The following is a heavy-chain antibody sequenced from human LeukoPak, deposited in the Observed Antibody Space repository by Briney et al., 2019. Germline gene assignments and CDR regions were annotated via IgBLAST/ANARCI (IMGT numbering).Heavy chain of an antibody. D-gene: IGHD1-20*01. CDR3: VRDSSWNNNNWYAGGFDC. CDR1: RSTLSRDP. J-gene: IGHJ4*02. CDR2: INSDGSYI. V-gene: IGHV3-7*01. Sequence: PGGSLRLSCSASRSTLSRDPTAWVPQAPGKRLWCVSCINSDGSYIHNMDSVKARFSISRDKAKNSLFLQMSSLRAEDTGMYYCVRDSSWNNNNWYAGGFDCWGQGALVAVSS.